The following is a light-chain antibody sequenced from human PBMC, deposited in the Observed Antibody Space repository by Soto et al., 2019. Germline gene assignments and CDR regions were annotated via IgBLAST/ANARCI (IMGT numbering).Light chain of an antibody. Sequence: EIVLTQSPATLSLSPGERATLSCRARQSVTDFLAWYQQKPGQAPRLLIYDASNRATGVPARFSGSGSGTDFTLTISSLEPEDSAVYYCQQRSGWPPLTFGGGTKVAIK. CDR1: QSVTDF. V-gene: IGKV3-11*01. J-gene: IGKJ4*01. CDR2: DAS. CDR3: QQRSGWPPLT.